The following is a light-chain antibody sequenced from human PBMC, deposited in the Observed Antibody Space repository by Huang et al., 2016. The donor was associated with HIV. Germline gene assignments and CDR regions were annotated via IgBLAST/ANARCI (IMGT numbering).Light chain of an antibody. CDR1: QGISSF. J-gene: IGKJ4*01. CDR2: AAS. Sequence: IQLTQSPSSLSASVGDRVTITCRASQGISSFLAWYQQKPGKAPKLLMYAASNCHSGVLLRFSASGSGTDFTLTIRSLQPEDFATYYCQQLNNYPLTFGGGTKVEIK. V-gene: IGKV1-9*01. CDR3: QQLNNYPLT.